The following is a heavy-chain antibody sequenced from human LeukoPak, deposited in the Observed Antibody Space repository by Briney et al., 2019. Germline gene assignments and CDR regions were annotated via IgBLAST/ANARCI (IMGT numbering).Heavy chain of an antibody. CDR2: IYYCGST. CDR3: ARDWGVSARPGYMDV. V-gene: IGHV4-59*01. CDR1: GGSISNYY. J-gene: IGHJ6*03. D-gene: IGHD6-6*01. Sequence: SETLSLTCTVSGGSISNYYWSWIRQRPGKGLEWIGYIYYCGSTKYNPYLKSRVTISVDMSKNQIYLRLSSVTAAATAVYYCARDWGVSARPGYMDVWGKGTTVTVSS.